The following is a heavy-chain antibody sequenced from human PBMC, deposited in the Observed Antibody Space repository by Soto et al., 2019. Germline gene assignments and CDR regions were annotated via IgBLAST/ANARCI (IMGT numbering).Heavy chain of an antibody. CDR3: ARRGSGSYYDY. V-gene: IGHV3-23*01. J-gene: IGHJ4*02. Sequence: EVQLLESGGGLVQPGGSLRLSCAASGFTFSSYAMRWVRQAPGKGLEWVSALSGSGGSTYYADSVKGLFTISRDDSKNTLYLQMNSLRAEDTAVYYCARRGSGSYYDYWGQGTLVTVSS. D-gene: IGHD1-26*01. CDR1: GFTFSSYA. CDR2: LSGSGGST.